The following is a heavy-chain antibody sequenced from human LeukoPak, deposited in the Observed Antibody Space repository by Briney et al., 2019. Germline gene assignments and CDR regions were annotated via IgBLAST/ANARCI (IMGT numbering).Heavy chain of an antibody. CDR2: IYYSGST. V-gene: IGHV4-59*01. CDR1: GGSISSYY. D-gene: IGHD3-22*01. Sequence: SETLSLTCTVSGGSISSYYWSWIRQPPGKGLEWIGYIYYSGSTNYNPSLKSRVTISVDTSKNQFSLKLSSVTAADTAVYYCARDVPYYDSSGSPSGYYFDYWGQGTLLTVSS. J-gene: IGHJ4*02. CDR3: ARDVPYYDSSGSPSGYYFDY.